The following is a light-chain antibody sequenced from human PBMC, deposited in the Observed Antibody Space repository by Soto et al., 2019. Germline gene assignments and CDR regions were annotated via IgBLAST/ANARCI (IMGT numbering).Light chain of an antibody. CDR3: LQHYDYPPT. CDR1: QGITNS. J-gene: IGKJ2*01. Sequence: AIQMTQSPPSLSASVGDRVSITCRASQGITNSLIWYQQKPGRAPKLLIYAASSLQTGVPPRFSGSGSGTHFTLTISSPQTEDFATYFCLQHYDYPPTFGQGTKLEIK. CDR2: AAS. V-gene: IGKV1-6*01.